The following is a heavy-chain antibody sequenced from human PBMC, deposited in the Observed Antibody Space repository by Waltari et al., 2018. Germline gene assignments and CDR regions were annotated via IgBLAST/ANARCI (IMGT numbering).Heavy chain of an antibody. V-gene: IGHV1-69*01. CDR1: GGTFSSYA. Sequence: QVQLVQSGAEVKKPGSSVKVSCKASGGTFSSYAISWVRQAPGQGLEWMGGIIPIFGTANYAQKFQGRVTITADESTSTAYMELSSLRSEDTAVYYCARDGAPSVVVYYYYGMDVWGQGTTVTVSS. CDR3: ARDGAPSVVVYYYYGMDV. D-gene: IGHD2-21*01. CDR2: IIPIFGTA. J-gene: IGHJ6*02.